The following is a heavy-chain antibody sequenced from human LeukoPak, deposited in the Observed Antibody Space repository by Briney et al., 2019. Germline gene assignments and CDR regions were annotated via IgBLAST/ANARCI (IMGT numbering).Heavy chain of an antibody. CDR1: GYTFTGYY. V-gene: IGHV1-2*02. D-gene: IGHD2-2*01. CDR2: INPNSSGT. J-gene: IGHJ4*02. Sequence: ASVKVSCKASGYTFTGYYMHWVRQAPGQGLEWMGWINPNSSGTNYAQKFQGRVTMTRDTSISTAYMELSRLRSDDTAVYYCARTVVPAAKNAADYWGQGTLVTVSS. CDR3: ARTVVPAAKNAADY.